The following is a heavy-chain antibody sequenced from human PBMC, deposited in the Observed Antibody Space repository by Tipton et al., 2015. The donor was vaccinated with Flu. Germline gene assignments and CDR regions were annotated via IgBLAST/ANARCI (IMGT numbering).Heavy chain of an antibody. J-gene: IGHJ4*02. CDR2: IYHGGNT. V-gene: IGHV4-30-2*01. Sequence: LRLSCAVSGGSISSGDHSWSWIRQAPGKGLEWIGNIYHGGNTYYNPSLKSRVTISIDRSKNQFYLKLTSVTAADTAVYYCARASLQTFYYESTGYYFDYWGQGTLVTVSS. CDR3: ARASLQTFYYESTGYYFDY. CDR1: GGSISSGDHS. D-gene: IGHD3-22*01.